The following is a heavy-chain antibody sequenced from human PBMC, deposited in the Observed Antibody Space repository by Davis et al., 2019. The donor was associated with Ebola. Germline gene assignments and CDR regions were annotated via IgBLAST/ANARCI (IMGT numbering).Heavy chain of an antibody. D-gene: IGHD6-19*01. J-gene: IGHJ4*02. CDR3: AKGTNSGWYYFDY. Sequence: PGGSLRLSCAASGFTFSSSAMSWVRQAPGKGLEWVSSISGSGGSTYYADSVKGRFTVSRDNSKNTLYLQMNSLRAEDTAVYYCAKGTNSGWYYFDYWGQGTLVTVSS. V-gene: IGHV3-23*01. CDR1: GFTFSSSA. CDR2: ISGSGGST.